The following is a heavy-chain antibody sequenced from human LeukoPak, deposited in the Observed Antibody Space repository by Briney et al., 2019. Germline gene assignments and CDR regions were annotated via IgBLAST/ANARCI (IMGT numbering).Heavy chain of an antibody. CDR2: ISAYNGNT. D-gene: IGHD6-19*01. CDR3: ARDGKDSSGWYYFDY. V-gene: IGHV1-18*04. Sequence: ASVKVSCKASGYTFTGYYMHWVRQAPGQGLEWMGWISAYNGNTNYAQKLQGRVTMTTDTSTRTAYMELRSLRSDDTAVYYCARDGKDSSGWYYFDYWGQGTLVTVSS. CDR1: GYTFTGYY. J-gene: IGHJ4*02.